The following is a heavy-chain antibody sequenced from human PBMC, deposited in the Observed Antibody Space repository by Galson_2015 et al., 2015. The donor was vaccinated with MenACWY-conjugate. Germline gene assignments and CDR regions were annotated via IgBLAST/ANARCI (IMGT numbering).Heavy chain of an antibody. CDR1: GYSFTSYW. Sequence: QSGAEVKKPGESLKISCKGSGYSFTSYWIGWVRQMPGKGLEWMGIIYPGDSDTRYSPSFQGQVTISADKSISTAYLQWSSLKASDTAMYYCARLIDYYDSSGYRNDAFDIWGHGTMVTVSS. V-gene: IGHV5-51*01. J-gene: IGHJ3*02. CDR3: ARLIDYYDSSGYRNDAFDI. CDR2: IYPGDSDT. D-gene: IGHD3-22*01.